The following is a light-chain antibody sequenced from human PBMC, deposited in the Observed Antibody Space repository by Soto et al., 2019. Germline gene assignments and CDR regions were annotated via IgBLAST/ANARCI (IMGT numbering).Light chain of an antibody. CDR2: DAS. CDR3: QHYDTFSWT. J-gene: IGKJ1*01. V-gene: IGKV1-5*01. Sequence: IQMTQSHSSLSPSVGDRVTITCRASRSISDWLAWCQQKPGKAPELLIFDASNLKSGVSSRFSGSGSGTEFTLTISSVQPDDFATYFCQHYDTFSWTFGPGTKVDIK. CDR1: RSISDW.